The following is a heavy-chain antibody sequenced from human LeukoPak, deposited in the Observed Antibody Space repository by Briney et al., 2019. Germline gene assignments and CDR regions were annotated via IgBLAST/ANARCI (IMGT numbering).Heavy chain of an antibody. J-gene: IGHJ4*02. V-gene: IGHV3-21*01. Sequence: GGSLRLSCAASGFTFSSYSMNWVRQAPGKGLEWVSSISSSSSYIYYADSVKGRFTISRDNAKNSLYLQMNSLGAEDTAVYYCAVSQYYYGSGTGDYWGQGTLVTVSS. CDR2: ISSSSSYI. D-gene: IGHD3-10*01. CDR1: GFTFSSYS. CDR3: AVSQYYYGSGTGDY.